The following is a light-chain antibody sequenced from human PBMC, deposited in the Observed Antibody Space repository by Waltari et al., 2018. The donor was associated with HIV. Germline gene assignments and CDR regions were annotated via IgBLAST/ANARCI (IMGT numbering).Light chain of an antibody. CDR3: QQYDVLPLT. J-gene: IGKJ4*01. V-gene: IGKV3-15*01. CDR1: QTVGLN. Sequence: DILLTQSPSTLSVSPGVRGTLSCRASQTVGLNLAWYQQRPGQPPKLLVYGASIRASGVSSRFSGSGSGTEFTLTITSVLSEDFAMYFCQQYDVLPLTFGGGTNVDLK. CDR2: GAS.